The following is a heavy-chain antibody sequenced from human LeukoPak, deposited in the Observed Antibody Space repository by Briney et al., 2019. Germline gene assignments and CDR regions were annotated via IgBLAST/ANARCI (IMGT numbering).Heavy chain of an antibody. J-gene: IGHJ5*02. D-gene: IGHD3-3*01. CDR1: GGSISSSSYY. CDR2: IYYSGST. V-gene: IGHV4-39*07. CDR3: ARVPNDFWSGYLNWFDP. Sequence: SETLSLTCTVSGGSISSSSYYWGWIRQPPGKGLEWIGSIYYSGSTYYNPSLKSRVTISVDTSKNQFSLKLSSVTAADTAGYYCARVPNDFWSGYLNWFDPWGQGTLVTVSS.